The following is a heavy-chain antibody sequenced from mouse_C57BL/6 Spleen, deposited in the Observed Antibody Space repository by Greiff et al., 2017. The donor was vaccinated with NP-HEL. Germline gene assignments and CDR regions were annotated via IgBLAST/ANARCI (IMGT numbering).Heavy chain of an antibody. CDR1: GYTFTDYE. V-gene: IGHV1-15*01. J-gene: IGHJ4*01. CDR2: IDPETGGT. CDR3: TRKEIYDGYYYAMDY. Sequence: VQLQQSGAELVRPGASVTLSCKASGYTFTDYEMHWVKQTPVHGLEWIGAIDPETGGTAYNQKFKGKAILTADKSSSTAYMELRSLTSEDSAVYYCTRKEIYDGYYYAMDYWGQGTSVTVSS. D-gene: IGHD2-3*01.